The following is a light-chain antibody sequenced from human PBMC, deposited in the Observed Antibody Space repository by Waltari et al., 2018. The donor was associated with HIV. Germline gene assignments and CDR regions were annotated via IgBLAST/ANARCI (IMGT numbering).Light chain of an antibody. J-gene: IGLJ3*02. Sequence: QSVLTQPPSASGTPGQRVAISCSGSSSNLGSNYVYCYQQLPGPAPKVLSYRSNRRPSGVPDRFSGSKSGTSASLAISALRSEDEADYYCATWDDSLSGPVFGGGTKLTVL. CDR3: ATWDDSLSGPV. CDR2: RSN. V-gene: IGLV1-47*01. CDR1: SSNLGSNY.